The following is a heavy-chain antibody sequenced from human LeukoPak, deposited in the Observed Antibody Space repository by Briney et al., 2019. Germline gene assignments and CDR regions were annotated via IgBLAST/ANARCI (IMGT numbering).Heavy chain of an antibody. CDR1: GGSINGYY. V-gene: IGHV4-59*01. D-gene: IGHD4/OR15-4a*01. CDR2: IYYSGVT. J-gene: IGHJ4*02. Sequence: SETLSLTCTVSGGSINGYYWNWVRQSPGKGLEWIGYIYYSGVTNYNPSLKSRVTISVDTSKNQFSLKLTSVTIADTGVYYCARTFGSRGANSIDYWGQGTLVTVSS. CDR3: ARTFGSRGANSIDY.